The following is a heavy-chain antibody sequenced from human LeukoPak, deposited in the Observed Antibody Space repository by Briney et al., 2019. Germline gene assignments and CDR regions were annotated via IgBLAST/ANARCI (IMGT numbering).Heavy chain of an antibody. Sequence: ASVKVSCKASGYTFTGYYMHWVRQAPGQGLEWMGWINPNSGGTNYAQKFQGRVTMTRDASISTAYMELSRLRSDDTAVYYCARFPMVRGVNPWGQGTLVSVFS. CDR1: GYTFTGYY. CDR3: ARFPMVRGVNP. CDR2: INPNSGGT. V-gene: IGHV1-2*02. D-gene: IGHD3-10*01. J-gene: IGHJ5*02.